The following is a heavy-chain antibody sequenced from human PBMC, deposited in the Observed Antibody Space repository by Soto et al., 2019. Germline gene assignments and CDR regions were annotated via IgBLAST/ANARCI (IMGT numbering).Heavy chain of an antibody. J-gene: IGHJ3*02. CDR2: INPGGGAA. CDR3: AREGPAAAPLDI. Sequence: QVQLVQSGAEVRRPGASVKVSCKASGYTFSRLYIHWVRLAPGQGPEWMGLINPGGGAARYAQKFQGRVTVTRDTSTTTVYLELSSLRSEDTAIYYCAREGPAAAPLDIWGQGTLVTVSS. V-gene: IGHV1-46*03. CDR1: GYTFSRLY. D-gene: IGHD2-2*01.